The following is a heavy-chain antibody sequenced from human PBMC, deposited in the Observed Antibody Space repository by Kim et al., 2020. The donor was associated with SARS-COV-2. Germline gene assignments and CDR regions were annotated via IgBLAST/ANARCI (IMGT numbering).Heavy chain of an antibody. Sequence: SETLSLTCAVYGGSFSGYYWSWIRQPPGKGLEWIGEINHSGSTNYNPSLKSRVTISVDTSKNQFSLKLSSVTAADTAVYYCARGRVVPAAIFVRGYGMDV. J-gene: IGHJ6*01. CDR2: INHSGST. V-gene: IGHV4-34*01. D-gene: IGHD2-2*01. CDR1: GGSFSGYY. CDR3: ARGRVVPAAIFVRGYGMDV.